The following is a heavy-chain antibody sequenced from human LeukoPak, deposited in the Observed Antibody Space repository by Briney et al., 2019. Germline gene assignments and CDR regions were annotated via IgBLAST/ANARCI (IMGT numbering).Heavy chain of an antibody. CDR1: GFTFSDYY. CDR2: ISGSDGTT. CDR3: AKDKWDSSGWAYYYYYYMDV. J-gene: IGHJ6*03. Sequence: YPGGSLRLSCAASGFTFSDYYMNWIRQAPGKGLEWVSVISGSDGTTYYADSVKGRFTISRDNSKNTLYLQMNSLRAEDTAVYYCAKDKWDSSGWAYYYYYYMDVWGKGTTVTISS. D-gene: IGHD6-19*01. V-gene: IGHV3-23*01.